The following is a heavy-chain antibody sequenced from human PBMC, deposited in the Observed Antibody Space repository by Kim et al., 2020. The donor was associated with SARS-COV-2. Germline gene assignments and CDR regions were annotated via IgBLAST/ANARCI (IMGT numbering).Heavy chain of an antibody. CDR3: ARDPSPGSSWYEAIDY. V-gene: IGHV3-33*01. J-gene: IGHJ4*02. CDR1: GFTFSSYG. D-gene: IGHD6-13*01. CDR2: IWYDGSNK. Sequence: GGSLRLSCAASGFTFSSYGMHWVRQAPGKGLEWVAVIWYDGSNKYYADSVKGRFTISRDNSKNTLYLQMNSLRAEDTAVYYCARDPSPGSSWYEAIDYWGQGTLVTVSS.